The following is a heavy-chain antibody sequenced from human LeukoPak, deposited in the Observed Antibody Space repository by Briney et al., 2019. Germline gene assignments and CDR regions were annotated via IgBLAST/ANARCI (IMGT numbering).Heavy chain of an antibody. CDR3: AKDNRRHYTSGPNPDSLH. CDR2: ISWNSGTI. V-gene: IGHV3-9*01. J-gene: IGHJ4*02. CDR1: GFIFNNYA. D-gene: IGHD6-19*01. Sequence: GGSLRLSCAGSGFIFNNYAMHWVRQPPGKGLEWISGISWNSGTIDYADSVRGRFTISRDNAKNSLYLQMDSLRVEDTAFYYCAKDNRRHYTSGPNPDSLHWGQGALVTVSS.